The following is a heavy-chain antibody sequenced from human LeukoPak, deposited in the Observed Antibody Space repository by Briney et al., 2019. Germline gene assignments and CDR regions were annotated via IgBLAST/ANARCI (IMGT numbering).Heavy chain of an antibody. Sequence: PSETLSLTCAASGGSIRTYYWSWIRQPPGKGLEWIGEINHSGSTNYNPSLKSRVTISVDTSKNQFSLKLSSVTAADTAIYYCARARITMVRGVIIIRGGHFDSWGQGTLVTVSS. D-gene: IGHD3-10*01. V-gene: IGHV4-34*01. CDR2: INHSGST. CDR1: GGSIRTYY. CDR3: ARARITMVRGVIIIRGGHFDS. J-gene: IGHJ4*02.